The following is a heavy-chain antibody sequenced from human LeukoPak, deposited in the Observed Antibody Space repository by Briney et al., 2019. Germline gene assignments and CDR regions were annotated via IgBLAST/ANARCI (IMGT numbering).Heavy chain of an antibody. CDR2: IYYSGST. J-gene: IGHJ4*02. D-gene: IGHD5-12*01. CDR3: ARDRLGYGYFDY. CDR1: GGSFSGYY. Sequence: SETLSLTCAVYGGSFSGYYWSWIRQPPGKGLEWIGYIYYSGSTNYNPSLKSRVSISVDTSKNQFSLKLNSVTAADTAVYYCARDRLGYGYFDYWGQGTLVTVSS. V-gene: IGHV4-59*01.